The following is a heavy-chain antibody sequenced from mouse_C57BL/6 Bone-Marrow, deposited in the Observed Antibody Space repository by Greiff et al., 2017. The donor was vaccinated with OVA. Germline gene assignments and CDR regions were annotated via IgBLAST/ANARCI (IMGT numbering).Heavy chain of an antibody. V-gene: IGHV1-52*01. J-gene: IGHJ4*01. CDR2: IDPSDSET. Sequence: VQLQQPGAELVRPGSSVKLSCKASGYTFTSYWMHWVKQRPIQGLEWIGNIDPSDSETHYNQKFKDKATLTVDKSSSTAYMQLSSLTSEDSAVYYCARRGSSGYVSYAMDYWGQGTSVTVSS. D-gene: IGHD3-2*02. CDR3: ARRGSSGYVSYAMDY. CDR1: GYTFTSYW.